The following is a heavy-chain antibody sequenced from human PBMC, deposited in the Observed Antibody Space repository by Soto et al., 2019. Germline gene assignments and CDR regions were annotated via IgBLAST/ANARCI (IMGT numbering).Heavy chain of an antibody. D-gene: IGHD1-26*01. J-gene: IGHJ4*02. CDR2: IKEDGSEK. Sequence: PGGSLRLSCAASGFTFSNYLMTWVRQAPGKGLEWVANIKEDGSEKYYVDSVKGRFTISRDNAKNSLYLQMNSLRAEDTAVYYCARTNSGSYFERDYWGQGTLVTVSS. CDR3: ARTNSGSYFERDY. V-gene: IGHV3-7*01. CDR1: GFTFSNYL.